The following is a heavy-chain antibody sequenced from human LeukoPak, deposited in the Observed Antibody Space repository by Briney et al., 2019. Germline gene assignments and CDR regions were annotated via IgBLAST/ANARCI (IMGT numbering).Heavy chain of an antibody. D-gene: IGHD3-3*01. CDR1: GFTSSNYW. CDR2: INPAGNYA. V-gene: IGHV3-74*01. CDR3: VRDWDHYDFDS. J-gene: IGHJ5*01. Sequence: GGSLRLSCAASGFTSSNYWIHWVRQAPGKGLVWVSRINPAGNYANYADSVKGRFTISRDNAKNTVYLQMNSLRAEDTALFYCVRDWDHYDFDSWGQGTLVTVSS.